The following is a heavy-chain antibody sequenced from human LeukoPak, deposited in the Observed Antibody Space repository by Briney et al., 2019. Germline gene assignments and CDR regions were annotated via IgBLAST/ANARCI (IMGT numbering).Heavy chain of an antibody. CDR3: ARHGWFGELLYGWFDP. CDR1: GGSISGYY. CDR2: IYYSGST. V-gene: IGHV4-59*08. Sequence: SETLSLTCTVSGGSISGYYWTWIRQPPGKGLEWIGYIYYSGSTNYNPSLKSRVTISVDTSKKQFSLKLSSVTAADTAVYYCARHGWFGELLYGWFDPWGQGTLVTVSS. J-gene: IGHJ5*02. D-gene: IGHD3-10*01.